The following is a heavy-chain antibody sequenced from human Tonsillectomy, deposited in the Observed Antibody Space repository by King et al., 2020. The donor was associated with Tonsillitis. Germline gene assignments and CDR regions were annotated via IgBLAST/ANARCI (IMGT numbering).Heavy chain of an antibody. CDR1: EYSFSNYW. V-gene: IGHV5-51*03. CDR3: ARESRDGYNFDY. CDR2: IYLDDSDT. D-gene: IGHD5-24*01. Sequence: VQLVQSGAEVKKPGESLKISCKGFEYSFSNYWIGWVRQMPGRGLEWMGIIYLDDSDTRYSPSFQDHVIISADKSINTAYLQWSSLEASDSAMYYCARESRDGYNFDYWGQGTLVTVS. J-gene: IGHJ4*02.